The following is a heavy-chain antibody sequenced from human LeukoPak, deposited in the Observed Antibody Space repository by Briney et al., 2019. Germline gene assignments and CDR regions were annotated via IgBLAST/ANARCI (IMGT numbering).Heavy chain of an antibody. D-gene: IGHD3-10*01. V-gene: IGHV1-2*02. CDR3: AKEADGASGDYFDY. Sequence: ASVKVSCKASGYTITGYYIHWVRQAPGQGLEWMGWINPNSGDTNYAQKFQGRVTMTRDTSINTAFMELSRLRSDDTAVYYCAKEADGASGDYFDYWGQGTLVTVSS. CDR2: INPNSGDT. J-gene: IGHJ4*02. CDR1: GYTITGYY.